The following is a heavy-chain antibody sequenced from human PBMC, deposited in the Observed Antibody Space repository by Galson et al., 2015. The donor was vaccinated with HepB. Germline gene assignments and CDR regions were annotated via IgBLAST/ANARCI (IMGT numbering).Heavy chain of an antibody. CDR3: ARFSVAYTTSWPTPDY. Sequence: SLRLSCAASGFTFSNYWMHWVRQVPGKGLVWVSHINYNGSITRYADSVKGRFTISRDNAKNTLYLQMNSLRAEDTAVYYCARFSVAYTTSWPTPDYWGQGTLVTVSS. V-gene: IGHV3-74*01. J-gene: IGHJ4*02. D-gene: IGHD6-13*01. CDR1: GFTFSNYW. CDR2: INYNGSIT.